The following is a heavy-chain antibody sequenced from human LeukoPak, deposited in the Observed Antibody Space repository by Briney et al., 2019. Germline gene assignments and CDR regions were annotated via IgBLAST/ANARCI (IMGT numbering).Heavy chain of an antibody. D-gene: IGHD6-19*01. Sequence: ASVKVSCKASGYTFTGYYMHWVRQAPGQGLEWMGWINPNSGGTNYGRVTMTRDTSISTAYMELSRLRSDDTAVYYCARSEQFPYYMDVWGKGTTVTVSS. CDR2: INPNSGGT. CDR3: ARSEQFPYYMDV. CDR1: GYTFTGYY. J-gene: IGHJ6*03. V-gene: IGHV1-2*02.